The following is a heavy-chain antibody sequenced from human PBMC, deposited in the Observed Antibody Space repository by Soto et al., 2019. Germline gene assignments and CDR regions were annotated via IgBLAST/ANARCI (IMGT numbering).Heavy chain of an antibody. V-gene: IGHV4-30-4*01. CDR3: AGQPTAGSYYDLGPYYYYYAMDV. D-gene: IGHD3-10*01. CDR2: IYYSGST. Sequence: SETLSLTCTVSGDSISTPHYYWSWIRQPPGKGLEWIGYIYYSGSTYYNPSLKSRVTISEDTPKNQFSLKLTYVTAADTAVYYCAGQPTAGSYYDLGPYYYYYAMDVWGQGTTVT. J-gene: IGHJ6*02. CDR1: GDSISTPHYY.